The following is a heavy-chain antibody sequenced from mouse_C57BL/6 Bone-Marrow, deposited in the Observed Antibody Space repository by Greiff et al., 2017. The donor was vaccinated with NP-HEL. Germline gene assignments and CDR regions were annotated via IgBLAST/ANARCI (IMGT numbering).Heavy chain of an antibody. V-gene: IGHV1-69*01. Sequence: QVHVKQPGAELVMPGASVKLSCKASGYTFTSYWMHWVKQRPGQGLEWIGEIDPSDSYTNYNQKFKGKSTLTVDKSSSTAYMQLSSLTSEDSAVYYCARIGAITTESRGGFDYWGQGTTLTVSS. CDR2: IDPSDSYT. J-gene: IGHJ2*01. D-gene: IGHD1-1*01. CDR1: GYTFTSYW. CDR3: ARIGAITTESRGGFDY.